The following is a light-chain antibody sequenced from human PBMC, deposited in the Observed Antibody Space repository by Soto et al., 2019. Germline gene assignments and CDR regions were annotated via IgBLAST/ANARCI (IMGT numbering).Light chain of an antibody. CDR1: STGIGSSHL. CDR3: CSYAGSSTFLFV. Sequence: QSALTQPASVSGSPGQSITISCTGTSTGIGSSHLVSWYQQHPDKAPKLIIHEDNKRPSDLSNRFSGSKSGNTASLTISGLQSEDEAEYYCCSYAGSSTFLFVFGSGTKLTVL. J-gene: IGLJ1*01. V-gene: IGLV2-23*02. CDR2: EDN.